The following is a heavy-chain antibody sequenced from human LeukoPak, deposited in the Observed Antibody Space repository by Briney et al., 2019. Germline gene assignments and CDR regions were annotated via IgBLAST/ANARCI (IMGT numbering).Heavy chain of an antibody. V-gene: IGHV3-23*01. CDR1: GFTFSAYG. J-gene: IGHJ4*02. Sequence: PGGSLRLSCAASGFTFSAYGMSWVRQAPGKGLEWVSAISSGGGSTYYADSVKGRFTISRDNSKNTLYLQMNSLRAEDTAVYYCAKPSSGSQVDYWGQGTLVTVSS. CDR3: AKPSSGSQVDY. D-gene: IGHD6-19*01. CDR2: ISSGGGST.